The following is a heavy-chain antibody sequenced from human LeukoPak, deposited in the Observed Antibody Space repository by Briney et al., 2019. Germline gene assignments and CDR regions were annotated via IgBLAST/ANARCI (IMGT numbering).Heavy chain of an antibody. J-gene: IGHJ4*02. D-gene: IGHD5-24*01. CDR1: GGSISSGSYY. CDR2: IYTSGST. Sequence: PSETLSLTCAVSGGSISSGSYYWTWFRQPAGKGLEWIGRIYTSGSTYYNPSLKSRVTISVDTSKNQFSLKLSSVTAADTAIYYCARATREMPYFVYWGQGTLVTVSS. V-gene: IGHV4-61*02. CDR3: ARATREMPYFVY.